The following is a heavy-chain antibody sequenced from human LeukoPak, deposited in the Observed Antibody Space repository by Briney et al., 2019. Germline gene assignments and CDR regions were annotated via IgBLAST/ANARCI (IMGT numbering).Heavy chain of an antibody. J-gene: IGHJ5*02. CDR1: GASISSYY. CDR3: ARVGILRFPSNWFDP. D-gene: IGHD3-3*01. Sequence: SETLSLTCTVSGASISSYYWSWIRQPPGKGLEWIGNIYYSGSTRYNPSLKSRVTISVDTSKNQFSLKLSSVTAADTAAYYCARVGILRFPSNWFDPWGQGTLVTVSS. V-gene: IGHV4-59*01. CDR2: IYYSGST.